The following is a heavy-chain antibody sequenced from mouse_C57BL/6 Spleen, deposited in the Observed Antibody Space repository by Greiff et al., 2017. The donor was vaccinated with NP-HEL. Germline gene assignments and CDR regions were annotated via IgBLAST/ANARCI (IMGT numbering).Heavy chain of an antibody. CDR1: GFTFSSYA. V-gene: IGHV5-4*01. J-gene: IGHJ3*01. Sequence: EVHLVESGGGLVKPGGSLKLSCAASGFTFSSYAMSWVRQTPEKRLEWVATISDGGSYTYYPDNVKGRFTISRDNAKNNLYLQMSHLKSEDTAMYYCARDVWGQGTLVTVSA. CDR3: ARDV. CDR2: ISDGGSYT.